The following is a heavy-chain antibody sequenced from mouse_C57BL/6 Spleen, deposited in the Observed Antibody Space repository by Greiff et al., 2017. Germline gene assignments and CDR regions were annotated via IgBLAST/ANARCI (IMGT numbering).Heavy chain of an antibody. J-gene: IGHJ4*01. CDR3: ARKGDYAMDY. V-gene: IGHV5-17*01. Sequence: EVKLVESGGGLVKPGGSLKLSCAASGFTFSDYGMHWVRQAPEKGLEWVAYISSGSSTIYYADTVKGRFTISRDNAKNTLFLQMTSLRSEDTCMYYCARKGDYAMDYWGQGTSVTVSA. CDR1: GFTFSDYG. CDR2: ISSGSSTI.